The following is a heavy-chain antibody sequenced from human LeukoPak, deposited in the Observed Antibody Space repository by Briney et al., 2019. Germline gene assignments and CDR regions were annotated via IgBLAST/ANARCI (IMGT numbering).Heavy chain of an antibody. D-gene: IGHD6-6*01. CDR2: IYYSGST. V-gene: IGHV4-39*02. CDR3: ARDLKYSRSKDGYYYYYMDV. J-gene: IGHJ6*03. Sequence: SETLSLTCTVSGGSISSSSYYWGWIRQPPGKGLEWIGSIYYSGSTYYNPSLKSRVTISVDTSKNQFSLKQSSVTAADTAVYYCARDLKYSRSKDGYYYYYMDVWGKGTTVTVSS. CDR1: GGSISSSSYY.